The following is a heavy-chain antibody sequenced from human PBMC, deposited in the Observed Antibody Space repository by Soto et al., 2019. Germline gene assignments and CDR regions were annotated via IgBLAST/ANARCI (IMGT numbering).Heavy chain of an antibody. V-gene: IGHV1-18*01. CDR3: ARDFYPLAYYFDY. CDR1: GYRFTNHG. J-gene: IGHJ4*02. CDR2: ISGNDGKT. Sequence: QVQLVQSGAEVKKPGASVKVSCKASGYRFTNHGISWVRQAPGQGLEWMGWISGNDGKTKYARKFQGRVTMTTDTSTSTADMEMNSLRHDDTAVYYCARDFYPLAYYFDYWGQGTLVTVSS.